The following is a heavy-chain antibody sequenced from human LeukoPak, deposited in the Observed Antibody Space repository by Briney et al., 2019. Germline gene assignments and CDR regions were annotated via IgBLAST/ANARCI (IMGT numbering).Heavy chain of an antibody. CDR1: GFTFNTYG. D-gene: IGHD2-8*01. J-gene: IGHJ5*01. CDR3: AKDMTPNGVYNFFDS. V-gene: IGHV3-30*02. CDR2: MRYDGGNK. Sequence: PGGSLRLSCEVFGFTFNTYGMQYGLHWVRQAPGKGLEWVAFMRYDGGNKYHADSVRGRFAISRDNSKNTLYLQMNSLRVEDTAIYYCAKDMTPNGVYNFFDSWGQGSLVTVTS.